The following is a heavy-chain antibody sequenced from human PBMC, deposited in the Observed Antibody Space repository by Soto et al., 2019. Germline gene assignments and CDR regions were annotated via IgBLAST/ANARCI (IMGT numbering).Heavy chain of an antibody. D-gene: IGHD6-13*01. CDR1: GGTFSSYT. CDR3: ARDLGAGSSSWYDY. V-gene: IGHV1-69*08. CDR2: IIPILGIA. Sequence: QVQLVQSGAEVKKPGSSVKVSCKASGGTFSSYTISWVRQAPGQGLEWMGRIIPILGIANYAQKFQGRVTTTADKSTSTAYMELRSLRSEDTAVYYCARDLGAGSSSWYDYWGQGTLVTVSS. J-gene: IGHJ4*02.